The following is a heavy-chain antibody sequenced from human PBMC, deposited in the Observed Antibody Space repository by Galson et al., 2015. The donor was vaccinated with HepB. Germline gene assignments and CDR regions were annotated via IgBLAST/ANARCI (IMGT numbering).Heavy chain of an antibody. CDR1: GYTFTDYY. V-gene: IGHV1-2*02. Sequence: SVKVSCKASGYTFTDYYIHWVRQAPGQGLEWMGWINPNSGGSNYAQKFQGRVTMTRDTSIITAYMELSRLRSDDTAVYYCARGRITMARGVVPYFDYWGQGTLVTVSS. J-gene: IGHJ4*02. D-gene: IGHD3-10*01. CDR3: ARGRITMARGVVPYFDY. CDR2: INPNSGGS.